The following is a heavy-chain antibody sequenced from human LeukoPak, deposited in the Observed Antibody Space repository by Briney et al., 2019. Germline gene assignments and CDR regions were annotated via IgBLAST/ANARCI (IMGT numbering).Heavy chain of an antibody. CDR1: GFTFSSYD. CDR2: ISYDGSNK. Sequence: GGSLRLSCAASGFTFSSYDMHWVRRAPGKGLEWVTVISYDGSNKYSADSVKGRFTISRDNSKNTLYLQMNSLRAEDTALYYCTKARNYYDSGGYAYYFDHWGQGTLVTVSS. D-gene: IGHD3-22*01. J-gene: IGHJ4*02. V-gene: IGHV3-30*18. CDR3: TKARNYYDSGGYAYYFDH.